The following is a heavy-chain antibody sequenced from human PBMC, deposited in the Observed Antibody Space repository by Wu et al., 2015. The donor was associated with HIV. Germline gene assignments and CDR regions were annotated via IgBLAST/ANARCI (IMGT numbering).Heavy chain of an antibody. D-gene: IGHD5-12*01. CDR1: GGSFSGYY. J-gene: IGHJ4*02. CDR3: AREVDGY. CDR2: INHSGST. Sequence: QVQLQQWGAGLLKPSETLSLTCAVYGGSFSGYYWSWIRQSPGKGLEWIGEINHSGSTNYNPSLKSRVTISVDTSKNQFSLNLSSVTAADTAVYYCAREVDGYWGQGTLVTVSS. V-gene: IGHV4-34*01.